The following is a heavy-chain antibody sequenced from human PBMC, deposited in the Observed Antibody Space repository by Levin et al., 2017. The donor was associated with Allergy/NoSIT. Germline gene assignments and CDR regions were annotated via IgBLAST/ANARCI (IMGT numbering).Heavy chain of an antibody. V-gene: IGHV3-9*01. Sequence: GGSLRLSCVASGFNLHDYAMPWVRQAPGKGLEWVSSISWNRGSLDYADSVKGRFTISRDDAKNSLYLQMNSLRPEDTAFYYCAKGGAAAGPLFDYWGQGTLVSVSS. CDR3: AKGGAAAGPLFDY. D-gene: IGHD6-13*01. J-gene: IGHJ4*02. CDR2: ISWNRGSL. CDR1: GFNLHDYA.